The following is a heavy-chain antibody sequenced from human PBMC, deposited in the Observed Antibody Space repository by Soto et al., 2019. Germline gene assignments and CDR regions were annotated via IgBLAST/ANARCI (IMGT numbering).Heavy chain of an antibody. V-gene: IGHV3-23*01. D-gene: IGHD6-13*01. Sequence: GGSLRLSCVASGFSLSSYAMTWVRQAPGRGLEWVSVISGSDGSTYYADSVKGRFTISRDNSKNTLYLQMNSLRAEDTAVYYCAQDRERDAWYEDYWGEGTMVTVYS. J-gene: IGHJ4*02. CDR2: ISGSDGST. CDR1: GFSLSSYA. CDR3: AQDRERDAWYEDY.